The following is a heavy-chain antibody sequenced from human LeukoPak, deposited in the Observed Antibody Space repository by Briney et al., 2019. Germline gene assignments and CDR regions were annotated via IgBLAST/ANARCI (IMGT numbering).Heavy chain of an antibody. Sequence: PGGSLRLSCAASGFTFTNYAMSWVRRAPGKGLEWVSAISSSGGSTFYADSVKGRFTISRDNSKNTLYLQMNSLRAEDTAVYYCAKSRGYWYFDLWGPGTLATVSS. D-gene: IGHD3-10*01. CDR2: ISSSGGST. CDR3: AKSRGYWYFDL. V-gene: IGHV3-23*01. J-gene: IGHJ2*01. CDR1: GFTFTNYA.